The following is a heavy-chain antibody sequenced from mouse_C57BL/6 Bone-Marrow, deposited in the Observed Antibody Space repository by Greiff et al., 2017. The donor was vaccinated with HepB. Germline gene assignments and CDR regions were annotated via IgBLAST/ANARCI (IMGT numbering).Heavy chain of an antibody. CDR3: ARPYSNYGKYFDY. J-gene: IGHJ2*01. Sequence: QVQLQQPGAELVMPGASVKLSCKASGYTFTSYWMHWVKQRPGQGLEWIGEIDPSDRYTNYNQKFKGKATLTVDKSSSTAYMQHSSLPSEDSAVYDCARPYSNYGKYFDYGGQGTTLTVSS. D-gene: IGHD2-5*01. CDR2: IDPSDRYT. V-gene: IGHV1-69*01. CDR1: GYTFTSYW.